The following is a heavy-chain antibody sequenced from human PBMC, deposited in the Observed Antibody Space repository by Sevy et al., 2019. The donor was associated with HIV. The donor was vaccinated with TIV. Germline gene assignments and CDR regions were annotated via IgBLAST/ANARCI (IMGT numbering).Heavy chain of an antibody. V-gene: IGHV3-15*01. Sequence: GGSLRLSCAASGFSFRNAWMSWVRQAPGKGLEWVGRIKSKTDGGTRDFAAPARGRFIISRDDSKNMLYLQMSSLKIEDTAQYYSAASVGSSDFDYWGRGILVTVSS. J-gene: IGHJ4*02. CDR3: AASVGSSDFDY. CDR1: GFSFRNAW. D-gene: IGHD1-26*01. CDR2: IKSKTDGGTR.